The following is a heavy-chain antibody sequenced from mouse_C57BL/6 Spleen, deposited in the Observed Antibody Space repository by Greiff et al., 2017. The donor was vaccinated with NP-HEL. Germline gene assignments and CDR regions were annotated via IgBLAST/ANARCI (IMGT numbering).Heavy chain of an antibody. CDR2: IDPETGGT. CDR1: GYTFTDYE. CDR3: TRITTVVAPFDY. D-gene: IGHD1-1*01. J-gene: IGHJ2*01. Sequence: QVQLQQSGAELVRPGASVTLSCKASGYTFTDYEMHWVKQTPVHGLEWIGAIDPETGGTAYNQKFKGKAILTADKSSSTAYLELRSLTSEDSAVYCSTRITTVVAPFDYWGQGTTLTVSA. V-gene: IGHV1-15*01.